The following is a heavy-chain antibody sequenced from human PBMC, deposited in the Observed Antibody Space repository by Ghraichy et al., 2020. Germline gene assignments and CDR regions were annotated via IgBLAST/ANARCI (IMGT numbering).Heavy chain of an antibody. J-gene: IGHJ3*02. CDR3: ARHVPPSPIVRTTVDAFDT. CDR2: IYYDGSS. D-gene: IGHD1-14*01. CDR1: GAPVNKDYY. V-gene: IGHV4-59*08. Sequence: SQTLSLTCTVSGAPVNKDYYWSWIRQAPGRGLEWIGFIYYDGSSKSTPSLGSRVTMSADTSKNQFSLRLRSMTAADTAVYFCARHVPPSPIVRTTVDAFDTWGQGTMVTVSS.